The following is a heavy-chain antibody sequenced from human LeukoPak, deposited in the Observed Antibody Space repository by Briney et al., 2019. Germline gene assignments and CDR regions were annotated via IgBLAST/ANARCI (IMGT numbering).Heavy chain of an antibody. J-gene: IGHJ4*02. Sequence: PGGSLRLSCAASGFTFSSYAMSWVRQAPGKGLGWVSAISASGGSTYYADSVKGRFTISRDNSKNTLYLQMNSLRAEDTAVYYCAKASAGKGSYFDYWGQGTLVTVSS. V-gene: IGHV3-23*01. CDR3: AKASAGKGSYFDY. CDR1: GFTFSSYA. D-gene: IGHD6-13*01. CDR2: ISASGGST.